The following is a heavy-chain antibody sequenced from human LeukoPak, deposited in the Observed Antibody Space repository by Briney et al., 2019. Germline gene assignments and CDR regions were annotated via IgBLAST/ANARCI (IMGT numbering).Heavy chain of an antibody. J-gene: IGHJ4*02. CDR1: GFTFSSYA. CDR2: ISGSGGST. D-gene: IGHD3-22*01. Sequence: GGSLRLSCAASGFTFSSYAMSWVRQAPGKGLEWVSAISGSGGSTYYADSVKGWFTISRENSKNTLYLQMNSLRAEDTAVYYCAKVGDSSGFDYWGQGTLVTVSS. CDR3: AKVGDSSGFDY. V-gene: IGHV3-23*01.